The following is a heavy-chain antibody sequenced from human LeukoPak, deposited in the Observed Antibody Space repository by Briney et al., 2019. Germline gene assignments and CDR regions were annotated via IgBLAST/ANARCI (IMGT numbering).Heavy chain of an antibody. J-gene: IGHJ5*02. Sequence: SETLSLTCTVSGGYISSYYWRWIRQPPRKGLEWIGYIYYSGSTNYNPSLKSRVTISVDTSKNQFSLKLSSVTAADTAVYYCARLGDVREWFDPWGQGTLVTVSS. CDR1: GGYISSYY. CDR3: ARLGDVREWFDP. CDR2: IYYSGST. D-gene: IGHD1-26*01. V-gene: IGHV4-59*01.